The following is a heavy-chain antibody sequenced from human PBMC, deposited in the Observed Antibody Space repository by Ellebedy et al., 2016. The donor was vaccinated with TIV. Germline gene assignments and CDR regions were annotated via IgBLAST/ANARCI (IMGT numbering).Heavy chain of an antibody. CDR1: GFTFSSYA. CDR3: ATPEGVNPHDLHGMDV. D-gene: IGHD1-1*01. V-gene: IGHV3-23*01. CDR2: ISGSGGST. Sequence: GGSLRLSXAASGFTFSSYAMSWVRQAPGKGLEWVSAISGSGGSTYYADSVKGRFTISRDNSKNTLYLQMNSLRAEDTAVYYCATPEGVNPHDLHGMDVWGQGTTVTVSS. J-gene: IGHJ6*02.